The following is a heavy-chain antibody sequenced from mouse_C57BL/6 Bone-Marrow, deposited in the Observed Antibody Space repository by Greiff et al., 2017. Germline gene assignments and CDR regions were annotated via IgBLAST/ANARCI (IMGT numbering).Heavy chain of an antibody. CDR2: IYPGGGYT. V-gene: IGHV1-63*01. D-gene: IGHD1-1*01. Sequence: VQLQQSGAELVRPGTSVKMSCKASGYTFTNYWIGWAKQRPGHGLEWIGDIYPGGGYTNYNEKFKGKATLTADKSSSTAYMQFSSLTSEDSATYYWTRWGDCGSSPYYYAMDYWGQGTSVTVSS. CDR1: GYTFTNYW. CDR3: TRWGDCGSSPYYYAMDY. J-gene: IGHJ4*01.